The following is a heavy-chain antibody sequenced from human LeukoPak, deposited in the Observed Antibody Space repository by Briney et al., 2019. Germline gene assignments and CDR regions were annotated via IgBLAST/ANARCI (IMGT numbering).Heavy chain of an antibody. CDR1: GFTFSSYS. CDR3: ARVNGDRQYYYMDV. D-gene: IGHD4-17*01. Sequence: GGSLRVSCAGSGFTFSSYSMNWVRQAPGKGLEWVSSISSSSSYIYYADSVKGRFTISRDNSKNTLYLQMNTLRAEDTAVYYCARVNGDRQYYYMDVWGKGTTVTVSS. CDR2: ISSSSSYI. V-gene: IGHV3-21*04. J-gene: IGHJ6*03.